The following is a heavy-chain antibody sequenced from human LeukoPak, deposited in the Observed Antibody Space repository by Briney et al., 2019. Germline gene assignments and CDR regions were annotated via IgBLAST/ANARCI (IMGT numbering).Heavy chain of an antibody. J-gene: IGHJ5*02. Sequence: GGSLRLSCAASGFTFSGYSMNWVRQAPGKGLEWVSYISSSSTIYYADSVKGRFTISRDNSKNTLYLQMNSLRAEDTAVYYCARAHLYYYDSSGYYQDNWFDPWGQGTLVTVSS. CDR1: GFTFSGYS. CDR3: ARAHLYYYDSSGYYQDNWFDP. CDR2: ISSSSTI. D-gene: IGHD3-22*01. V-gene: IGHV3-48*01.